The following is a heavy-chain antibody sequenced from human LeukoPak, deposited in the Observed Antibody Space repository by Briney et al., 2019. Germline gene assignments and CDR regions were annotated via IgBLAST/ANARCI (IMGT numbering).Heavy chain of an antibody. V-gene: IGHV3-30-3*01. J-gene: IGHJ5*02. Sequence: PGGSLRLSCAASRFTFSSYAMHWVRQAPGKGLEWVAVISYDGSNKYYADSVKGRFTISRDNAKNSLYLQMNSLRAEDTAVYYCAKGDGYSYGYDHWGQGTLVTVSS. CDR1: RFTFSSYA. CDR2: ISYDGSNK. D-gene: IGHD5-18*01. CDR3: AKGDGYSYGYDH.